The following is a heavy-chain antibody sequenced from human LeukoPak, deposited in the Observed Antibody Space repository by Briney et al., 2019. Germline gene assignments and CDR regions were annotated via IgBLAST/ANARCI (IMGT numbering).Heavy chain of an antibody. V-gene: IGHV1-18*01. Sequence: ASVKASCKASGYTFTSYGISRVRQAPGQGLEWMGWISAYNGNTNYAQKLQGRVTITTDTSTSTAYMELRSLRSDDTAVYYCARYSGYDLVDYFDYWGQGTLVTVSS. CDR2: ISAYNGNT. D-gene: IGHD5-12*01. J-gene: IGHJ4*02. CDR1: GYTFTSYG. CDR3: ARYSGYDLVDYFDY.